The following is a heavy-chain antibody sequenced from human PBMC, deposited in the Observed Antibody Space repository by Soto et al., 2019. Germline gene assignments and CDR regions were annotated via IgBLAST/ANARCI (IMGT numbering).Heavy chain of an antibody. J-gene: IGHJ5*02. CDR3: ASLELAGDLSNSSFDP. D-gene: IGHD6-19*01. Sequence: SETLSLACIVYGGSITTVHYYWGWIRQPPGKGLEWIGIVSYSGSTYYNPSLKSRATIYADTSNNQFSLRLISVTAADTAVYYCASLELAGDLSNSSFDPWGQGTLVTVSS. V-gene: IGHV4-39*01. CDR2: VSYSGST. CDR1: GGSITTVHYY.